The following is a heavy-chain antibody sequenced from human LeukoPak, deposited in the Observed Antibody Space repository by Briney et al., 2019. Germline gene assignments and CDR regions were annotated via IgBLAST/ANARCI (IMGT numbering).Heavy chain of an antibody. Sequence: ASVTVSCKASGYTFTSYAMHWVRQAPGQRLEWMGWINAGNGNTKYSQEFQGRVTITRDTSASTAYMELSSLRSEDMAVYYCARGDVVVPAASQLDYWGQGTLVTVSS. CDR3: ARGDVVVPAASQLDY. CDR2: INAGNGNT. J-gene: IGHJ4*02. CDR1: GYTFTSYA. V-gene: IGHV1-3*03. D-gene: IGHD2-2*01.